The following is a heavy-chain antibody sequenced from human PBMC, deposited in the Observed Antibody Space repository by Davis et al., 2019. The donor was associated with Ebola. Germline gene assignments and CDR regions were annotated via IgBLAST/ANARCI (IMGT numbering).Heavy chain of an antibody. D-gene: IGHD3-3*01. CDR3: ARGGFDFWSGFLGAQRRNYYYYMDV. V-gene: IGHV1-18*01. J-gene: IGHJ6*03. Sequence: ASVKVSCKASGYTFTSYGISWVRQAPGQGLEWMGWITIHNGNTNYAQKFQDRVTMTTDTSTSTAYMELRSLRFDDTAVYYCARGGFDFWSGFLGAQRRNYYYYMDVWGKGTTVTVSS. CDR2: ITIHNGNT. CDR1: GYTFTSYG.